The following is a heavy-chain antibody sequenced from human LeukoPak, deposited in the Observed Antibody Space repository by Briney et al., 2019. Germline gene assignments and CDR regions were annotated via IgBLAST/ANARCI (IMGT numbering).Heavy chain of an antibody. CDR2: ISVSGATT. D-gene: IGHD2-15*01. CDR3: AKVRTPTPPGAFDI. Sequence: GGSLRLSCAASGFTFNNYAMSWVRQAPGKGLEWVSAISVSGATTYYADSVKGRFTVSRDNSKNTLYLQMNSLRAEDTAIYYCAKVRTPTPPGAFDIWGQGTMVTVSS. J-gene: IGHJ3*02. V-gene: IGHV3-23*01. CDR1: GFTFNNYA.